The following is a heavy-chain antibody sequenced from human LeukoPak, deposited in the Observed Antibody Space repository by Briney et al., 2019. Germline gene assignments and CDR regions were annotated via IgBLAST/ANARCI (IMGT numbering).Heavy chain of an antibody. CDR2: IIPIFGTA. D-gene: IGHD2-2*01. J-gene: IGHJ5*02. CDR1: GGTFSSYA. V-gene: IGHV1-69*05. Sequence: SVKVSCXASGGTFSSYAISWVRQAPGQGLEWMGGIIPIFGTANYAQKFQGRVTMTRDTSISTAYMELSRLRSDDTAVYYCTRGIVVVPASRMIPTLEFDPWGQGTLVTVSS. CDR3: TRGIVVVPASRMIPTLEFDP.